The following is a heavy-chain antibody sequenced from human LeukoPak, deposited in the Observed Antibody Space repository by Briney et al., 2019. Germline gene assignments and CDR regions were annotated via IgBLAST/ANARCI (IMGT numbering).Heavy chain of an antibody. Sequence: SETLSLTCAVYGGSFSGYYWCWIRQPPGKGLEWIGEINHSGSTNYNPSLKSRVTISVDTSKNQFSLKLSSVTAADTAVYYCARATRRGVYYGSGSYFDYWGQGTLVTVSS. CDR1: GGSFSGYY. D-gene: IGHD3-10*01. CDR2: INHSGST. J-gene: IGHJ4*02. V-gene: IGHV4-34*01. CDR3: ARATRRGVYYGSGSYFDY.